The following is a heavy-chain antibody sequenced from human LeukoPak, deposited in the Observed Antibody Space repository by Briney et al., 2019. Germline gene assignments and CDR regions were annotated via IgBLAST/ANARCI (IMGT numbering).Heavy chain of an antibody. D-gene: IGHD6-13*01. V-gene: IGHV3-48*01. CDR1: GFTFSSYS. CDR2: ISSSSSTI. J-gene: IGHJ5*02. CDR3: ARSLIAAAGSKTTYAFDP. Sequence: GGSLRLSCAASGFTFSSYSVNWVRQAPGKGLEWVSYISSSSSTIYYADSVKGRFTISRDNAKNSLYLQMNSLRAEDTAVYYCARSLIAAAGSKTTYAFDPWGQGTLVTVSS.